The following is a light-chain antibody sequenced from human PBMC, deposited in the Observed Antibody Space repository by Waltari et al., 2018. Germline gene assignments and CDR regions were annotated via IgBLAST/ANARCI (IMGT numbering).Light chain of an antibody. CDR1: SSDVGGYNY. Sequence: QSALTQPRSVSGSPGQSVTISCTGTSSDVGGYNYFSWYQQHPGKAPKLMIYEVSKRPSGVPDGVSGAKSGNTASLTISGRQAEDEDEYYCCSYAGSYTFVFGGGTKLTVL. V-gene: IGLV2-11*01. J-gene: IGLJ2*01. CDR2: EVS. CDR3: CSYAGSYTFV.